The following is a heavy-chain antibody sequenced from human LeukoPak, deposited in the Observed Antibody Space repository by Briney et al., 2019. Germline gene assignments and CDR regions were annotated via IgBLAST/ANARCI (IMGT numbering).Heavy chain of an antibody. V-gene: IGHV4-61*02. Sequence: SQTLSLTCTVSGGSISSGSYYWSWIRQPAGKGLEWIGRIYTSESTNYNPSLKSRVTISVDTSKNQFSLKLSSVTAADTAVYYCARAGITGTTRFDPWGQGTLVTVSS. CDR2: IYTSEST. CDR3: ARAGITGTTRFDP. J-gene: IGHJ5*02. D-gene: IGHD1-7*01. CDR1: GGSISSGSYY.